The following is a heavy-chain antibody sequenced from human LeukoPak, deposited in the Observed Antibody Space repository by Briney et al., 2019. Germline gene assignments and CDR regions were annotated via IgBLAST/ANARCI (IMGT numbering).Heavy chain of an antibody. J-gene: IGHJ5*02. CDR1: GFTVNYNY. CDR2: IYSGGST. D-gene: IGHD1-26*01. V-gene: IGHV3-66*01. Sequence: PGGSLRLSCAASGFTVNYNYMSWVRQAPGKGLEWVSVIYSGGSTYCADSVKGRFTISRDDSKNTVYLQMNSLRVEDTAVYYCARVKVGITYWFDPWGQGTLVTVSS. CDR3: ARVKVGITYWFDP.